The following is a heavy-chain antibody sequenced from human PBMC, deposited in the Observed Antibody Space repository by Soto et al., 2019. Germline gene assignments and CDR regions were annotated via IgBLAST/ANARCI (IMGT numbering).Heavy chain of an antibody. CDR1: GFTFSSYA. J-gene: IGHJ4*02. Sequence: QVHLVESWGGVVQPGRALRLSCAASGFTFSSYAMHWVRQAPGKGLEWVAVISYDGSNKYYADSVKGRFTISRDKSKNTLYLQMNSLRAEDTAVYYCARQGGTYYGSGSYPRYDYWGQGTLVTVSS. V-gene: IGHV3-30-3*01. CDR3: ARQGGTYYGSGSYPRYDY. CDR2: ISYDGSNK. D-gene: IGHD3-10*01.